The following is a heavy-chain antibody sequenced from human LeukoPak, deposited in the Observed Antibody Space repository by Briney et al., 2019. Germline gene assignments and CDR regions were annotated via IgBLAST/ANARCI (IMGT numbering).Heavy chain of an antibody. J-gene: IGHJ4*02. CDR2: IYHSGSP. D-gene: IGHD1-1*01. CDR1: GGSISSNNW. V-gene: IGHV4-4*02. Sequence: SGTLSLTCAVSGGSISSNNWWGWVRQPPGKGLEWIGEIYHSGSPNYNPSLKGRVTISVDKSRNHFSLNLSSVTAADTAVYYCARVNINNWHSCDYWGQGTLVTVSS. CDR3: ARVNINNWHSCDY.